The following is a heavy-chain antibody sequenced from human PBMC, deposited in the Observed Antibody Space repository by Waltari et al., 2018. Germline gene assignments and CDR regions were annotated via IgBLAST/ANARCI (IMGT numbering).Heavy chain of an antibody. V-gene: IGHV1-18*01. J-gene: IGHJ4*02. Sequence: QVQLVQSGAEVKKPGASVKVSCKASGYTFPSYAISWLRQAPGQGLEWMGWISTYDGNTNYAQNLQGKVTMTTDTSTSTAYMELRSLRSDDTAIYYCAREYRQQLGGYIGFDFWGQGTLVTVSS. CDR3: AREYRQQLGGYIGFDF. CDR1: GYTFPSYA. CDR2: ISTYDGNT. D-gene: IGHD6-13*01.